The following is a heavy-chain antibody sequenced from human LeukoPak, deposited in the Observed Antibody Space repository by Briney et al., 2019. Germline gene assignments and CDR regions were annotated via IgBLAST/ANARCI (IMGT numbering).Heavy chain of an antibody. J-gene: IGHJ6*03. CDR1: GGSISSSYY. V-gene: IGHV4-39*07. Sequence: SETLSLTCTVSGGSISSSYYWGWIRQPPEKGPEWIGAIFYNGDTYYNPSLKSRVAISVDTSRNQFSLKLTSVTAADTAVYYCARADRDNYYYHYMDVWGKGTTVTVS. D-gene: IGHD3-22*01. CDR2: IFYNGDT. CDR3: ARADRDNYYYHYMDV.